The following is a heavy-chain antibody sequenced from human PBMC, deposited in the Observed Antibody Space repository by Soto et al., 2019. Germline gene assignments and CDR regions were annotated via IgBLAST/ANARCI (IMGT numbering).Heavy chain of an antibody. CDR2: INPSGGNI. CDR3: GRDGGYQRFDY. J-gene: IGHJ4*02. Sequence: QVQLVQSGAEGKKPGASVKVSCKASGYTFTTYYIHWVRQAPGQGLEWMGIINPSGGNITYAQKFQGRVTMTRETSTSTVYMELSSLRSEDTAVYYGGRDGGYQRFDYWGQGALVTGSS. D-gene: IGHD2-2*01. V-gene: IGHV1-46*03. CDR1: GYTFTTYY.